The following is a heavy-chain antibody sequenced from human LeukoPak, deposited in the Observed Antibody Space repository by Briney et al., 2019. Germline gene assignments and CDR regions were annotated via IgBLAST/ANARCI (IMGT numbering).Heavy chain of an antibody. Sequence: SETLSLTCTVPGYSISSGYYWGWIRQPPEKGLEWFGSIYHSGSTYYNPSLKSRVTISVDTSKNQLSLKLSSVTAADTAVYYCARVAYCGGDCEFDYWGQRTLVTVSS. CDR3: ARVAYCGGDCEFDY. CDR2: IYHSGST. D-gene: IGHD2-21*01. V-gene: IGHV4-38-2*02. J-gene: IGHJ4*02. CDR1: GYSISSGYY.